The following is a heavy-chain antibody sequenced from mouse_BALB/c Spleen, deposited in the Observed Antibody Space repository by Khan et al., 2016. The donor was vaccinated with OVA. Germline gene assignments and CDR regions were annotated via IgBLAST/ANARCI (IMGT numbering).Heavy chain of an antibody. CDR2: ISYSGST. CDR3: ASGRLLLRYPDYFDY. CDR1: GYSITSDYA. V-gene: IGHV3-2*02. Sequence: EVQLVESGPGLLKPSQSLYLTCTVTGYSITSDYAWNLNRQLPGNKLEWMAYISYSGSTTYSPYLSSHTSITRDTSYNQFFLTLKSVTTEDTATYSGASGRLLLRYPDYFDYWGQGTTLTVSS. J-gene: IGHJ2*01. D-gene: IGHD1-1*01.